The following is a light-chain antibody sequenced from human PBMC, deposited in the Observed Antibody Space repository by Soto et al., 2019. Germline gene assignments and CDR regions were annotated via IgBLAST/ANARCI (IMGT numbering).Light chain of an antibody. Sequence: QSALTQHASVSGSPGQSITISCTGTSSDVGGYNYVSWYQQHPGKAPKVMIYEVSNRPSGVSNRFSGSKSGNTASLTISGLQAEDEADYYCSSYTSSSTVIFGGGTKLTVL. CDR1: SSDVGGYNY. J-gene: IGLJ2*01. CDR3: SSYTSSSTVI. CDR2: EVS. V-gene: IGLV2-14*01.